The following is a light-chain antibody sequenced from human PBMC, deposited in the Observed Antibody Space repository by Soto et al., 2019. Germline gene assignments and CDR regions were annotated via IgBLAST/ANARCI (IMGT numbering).Light chain of an antibody. CDR1: QTVRNNY. Sequence: EFVLTQSPGTLSLSPGERATLSCRASQTVRNNYLAWYQQKPGQAPRLLIYDASSRATGIPDRFSGGGSGTEFTLTINSLQSEDFAVYYCQQYNNWPMWTFGQGTKVDIK. CDR3: QQYNNWPMWT. V-gene: IGKV3-20*01. CDR2: DAS. J-gene: IGKJ1*01.